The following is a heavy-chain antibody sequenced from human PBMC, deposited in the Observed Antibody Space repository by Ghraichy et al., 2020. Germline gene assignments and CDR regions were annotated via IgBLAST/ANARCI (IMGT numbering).Heavy chain of an antibody. V-gene: IGHV4-4*09. CDR2: IYTSGST. Sequence: SETLSLTCTVSGGSISSYFWSWIRQPPGKGLEYIGDIYTSGSTYYNPSLRSRVTISVDTSKNHFSLRLSSVTAADTAVYCCARCEYNSGWYVFDFWGQGTLVTVSS. D-gene: IGHD6-19*01. J-gene: IGHJ4*02. CDR3: ARCEYNSGWYVFDF. CDR1: GGSISSYF.